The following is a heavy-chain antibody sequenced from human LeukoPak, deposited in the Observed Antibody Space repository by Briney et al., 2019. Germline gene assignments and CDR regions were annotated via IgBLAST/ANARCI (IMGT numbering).Heavy chain of an antibody. CDR3: ARVRTPYPPVGI. J-gene: IGHJ2*01. V-gene: IGHV4-59*01. CDR2: IYYSGST. CDR1: GGSISSYY. Sequence: PSETLSLTCTVSGGSISSYYWSWIRQPPGKGLEWIGYIYYSGSTNYNPSLKSRVTISVDTSKNQFSLKLSSMTAADTAVYYCARVRTPYPPVGIWGRGTLVTVSS. D-gene: IGHD1-14*01.